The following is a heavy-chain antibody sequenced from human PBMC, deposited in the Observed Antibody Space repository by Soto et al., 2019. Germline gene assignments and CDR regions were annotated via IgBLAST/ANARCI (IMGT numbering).Heavy chain of an antibody. V-gene: IGHV1-69*01. D-gene: IGHD6-25*01. Sequence: QVQLVQSGAEAKRPGSSVKVSCKASGGTFRNYPFSWVRQAPGQGLEWMGGLIPVIGIPSYAQKFQGRVTITADESTSTVYMELTSLRSDDTAVYYYARVLEFRDGYISHFDYWGQGTLVTVSS. J-gene: IGHJ4*02. CDR1: GGTFRNYP. CDR2: LIPVIGIP. CDR3: ARVLEFRDGYISHFDY.